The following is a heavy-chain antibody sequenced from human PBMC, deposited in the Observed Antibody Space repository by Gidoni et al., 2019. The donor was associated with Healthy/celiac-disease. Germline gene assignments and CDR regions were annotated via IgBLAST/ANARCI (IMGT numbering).Heavy chain of an antibody. CDR1: GFTFSSYA. V-gene: IGHV3-30*01. J-gene: IGHJ6*02. Sequence: QVQLVESGGGVVQPGRSLRLSCAASGFTFSSYAMHWVRQAPGKGLEWVAVISYDGSNKYYADSVKGRFTISRDNSKNTLYLQMNSLRAEDTAVYYCARDRGAVRGMDVWGQGTTVTVSS. CDR3: ARDRGAVRGMDV. D-gene: IGHD3-10*01. CDR2: ISYDGSNK.